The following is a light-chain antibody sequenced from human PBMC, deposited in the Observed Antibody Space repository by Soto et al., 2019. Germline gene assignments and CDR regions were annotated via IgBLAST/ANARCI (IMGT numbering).Light chain of an antibody. CDR1: GSDFGAYNL. V-gene: IGLV2-23*02. Sequence: QPALNQPASVSGSPVRSTTISCARNGSDFGAYNLVSWYQQHPGKAPKLMIYEVSKRPSGVSNRFSGSKSGNTASLTISGLQAEDEADYYCCSYAGSSTSYVFGTGTKVTVL. CDR3: CSYAGSSTSYV. J-gene: IGLJ1*01. CDR2: EVS.